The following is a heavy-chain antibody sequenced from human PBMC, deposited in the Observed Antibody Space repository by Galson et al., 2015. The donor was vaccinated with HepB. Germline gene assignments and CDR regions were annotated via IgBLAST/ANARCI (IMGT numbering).Heavy chain of an antibody. CDR1: GGTFSSYT. CDR2: IIPILGIA. CDR3: ARVATRRADGMDV. V-gene: IGHV1-69*02. Sequence: SVKVSCKASGGTFSSYTISWVRQAPGQGLEWMGRIIPILGIANYAQKFQGRVTITADKSTSTAYMELSSLRSEDTAVYYRARVATRRADGMDVWGQGTTVTVSS. D-gene: IGHD5-12*01. J-gene: IGHJ6*02.